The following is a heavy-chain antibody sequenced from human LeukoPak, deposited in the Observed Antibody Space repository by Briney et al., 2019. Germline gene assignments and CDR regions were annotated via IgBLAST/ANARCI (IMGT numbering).Heavy chain of an antibody. J-gene: IGHJ6*02. D-gene: IGHD3-22*01. CDR3: AKDHHYDSSDYGRYYYYGMGV. V-gene: IGHV3-23*01. CDR1: GFSFGTYG. CDR2: VSGSGGSS. Sequence: GGSLRLSCAASGFSFGTYGMSWVRQAPGKGLEWVSSVSGSGGSSYYGDSVKGRFTISRDNSKNTLYLQMNSLRVEDTAEYYCAKDHHYDSSDYGRYYYYGMGVWGQGTTVTVSS.